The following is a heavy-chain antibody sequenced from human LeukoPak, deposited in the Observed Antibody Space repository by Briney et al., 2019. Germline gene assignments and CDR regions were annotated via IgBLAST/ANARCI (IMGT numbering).Heavy chain of an antibody. CDR3: ARVAYYRVTADQITDAFDV. V-gene: IGHV3-48*04. D-gene: IGHD2-21*02. J-gene: IGHJ3*01. CDR2: ISSSSSTI. Sequence: GGSLRLSCAASGFTFSSYSMNWVRQAPGKGLEWVSYISSSSSTIYYADSVKGRFTISRDNAKNSLYLQMNSLRAEDTAVYFCARVAYYRVTADQITDAFDVWGRGTAVTVSS. CDR1: GFTFSSYS.